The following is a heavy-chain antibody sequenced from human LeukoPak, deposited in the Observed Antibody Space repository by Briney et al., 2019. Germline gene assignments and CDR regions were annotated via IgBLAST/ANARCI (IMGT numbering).Heavy chain of an antibody. D-gene: IGHD2-15*01. Sequence: SETLSLTCAVYGGSFSGYYWSWIRQPPGKGLEWIGEINHSGSTNYNPSLKSRVTISVDTSKNQFSLKLSSVTAADTAVYYCARYCSGGSCYPGRNWFDPWGQGTLVTVSS. V-gene: IGHV4-34*01. CDR2: INHSGST. CDR1: GGSFSGYY. CDR3: ARYCSGGSCYPGRNWFDP. J-gene: IGHJ5*02.